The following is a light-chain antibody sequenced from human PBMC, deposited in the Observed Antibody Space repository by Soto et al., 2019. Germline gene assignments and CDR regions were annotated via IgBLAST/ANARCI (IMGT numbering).Light chain of an antibody. CDR1: ENIFKF. CDR3: QHYHSQSIT. V-gene: IGKV1-5*01. Sequence: DILLIQSPATLSASVGDRITITCRASENIFKFLAWYQQRSGSAPKLLIYAASDLERGVPSRFSGSGSGTEFTLTIDNLQPNDSATYFCQHYHSQSITFGGGTQVDVK. J-gene: IGKJ4*01. CDR2: AAS.